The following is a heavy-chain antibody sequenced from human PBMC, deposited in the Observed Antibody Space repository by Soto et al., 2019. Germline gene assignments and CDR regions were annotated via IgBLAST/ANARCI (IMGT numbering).Heavy chain of an antibody. J-gene: IGHJ6*02. D-gene: IGHD6-25*01. V-gene: IGHV4-4*07. CDR1: GGSIRSYY. CDR2: IYTSGTT. CDR3: AREGSSGFGMDV. Sequence: QVQLQQSGPGLVKPSETLSLTCTVSGGSIRSYYWSWIRQHAGKALEWIGRIYTSGTTNYNPSLKSRVTILLDTSKNQFSLDLSSVTDADTAVYYCAREGSSGFGMDVWGQGTTVTVSS.